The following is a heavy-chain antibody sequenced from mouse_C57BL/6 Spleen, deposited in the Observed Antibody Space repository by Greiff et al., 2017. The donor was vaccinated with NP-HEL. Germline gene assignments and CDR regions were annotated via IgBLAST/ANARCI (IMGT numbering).Heavy chain of an antibody. CDR2: IDPSDSYT. CDR1: GYTFTSYW. D-gene: IGHD1-1*01. Sequence: VQLQQPGAELVMPGASVKLSCKASGYTFTSYWMHWVKQRPGQGLEWIGEIDPSDSYTNYNQKFKGKSTLTVDKSSSTAYMQLSSLTSEDSAVYYCARNYYGRPWFAYWGQGTLVTVSA. V-gene: IGHV1-69*01. CDR3: ARNYYGRPWFAY. J-gene: IGHJ3*01.